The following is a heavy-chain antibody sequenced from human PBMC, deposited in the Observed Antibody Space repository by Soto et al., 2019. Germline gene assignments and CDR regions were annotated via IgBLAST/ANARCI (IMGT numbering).Heavy chain of an antibody. CDR3: ASTEYSSSSGINWFDP. V-gene: IGHV4-39*01. CDR1: GGSISSSSYY. Sequence: SETLSLTCTVSGGSISSSSYYWGWIRQPPGKGLEWIGSIYYSGSTYYNPSLKSRVTISVDTSKNQFSLKLSSVTAADTAVYYCASTEYSSSSGINWFDPWGQGTLVTVSS. CDR2: IYYSGST. D-gene: IGHD6-6*01. J-gene: IGHJ5*02.